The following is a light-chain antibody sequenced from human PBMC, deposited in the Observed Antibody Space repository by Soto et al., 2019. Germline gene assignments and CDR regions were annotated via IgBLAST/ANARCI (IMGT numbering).Light chain of an antibody. CDR1: QSISSW. V-gene: IGKV1-5*01. CDR2: DAS. J-gene: IGKJ5*01. CDR3: QQYNNWPPIT. Sequence: DIKMTQSPSNLSASVGDRVTSTCRASQSISSWLAWYQQKPRKAPKLMSYDASSLESGVPSRFISSRSGTEFTLTISSLQSEDFAVYYCQQYNNWPPITFGQGTRLEIK.